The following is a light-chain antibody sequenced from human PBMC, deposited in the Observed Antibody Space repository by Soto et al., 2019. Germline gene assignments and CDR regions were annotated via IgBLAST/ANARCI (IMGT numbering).Light chain of an antibody. Sequence: EIVLTQSPATLSVSPGERATLSCRASQSVSSNLAWYLQKPGQAPSLLIYAASTRATAIPARFSGGGSGTEFPLTLSSLQAEDFAVYFWQQYNNWPITFGQGTRLEIK. CDR3: QQYNNWPIT. J-gene: IGKJ5*01. CDR2: AAS. CDR1: QSVSSN. V-gene: IGKV3-15*01.